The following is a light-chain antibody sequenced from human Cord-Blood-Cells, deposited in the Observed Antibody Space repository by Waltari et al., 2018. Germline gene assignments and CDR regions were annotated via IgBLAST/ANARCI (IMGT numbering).Light chain of an antibody. CDR3: QQYKNWPPRT. CDR1: QSGSSN. J-gene: IGKJ4*01. V-gene: IGKV3-15*01. Sequence: EIVMTQSPATLSVSPGERATLSCRASQSGSSNLAWYQQKPGQAPRLLIYGASTRATGIAARFSGSGSGTEFTLTISSLQSEDCAVYYGQQYKNWPPRTFGGGTKVEIK. CDR2: GAS.